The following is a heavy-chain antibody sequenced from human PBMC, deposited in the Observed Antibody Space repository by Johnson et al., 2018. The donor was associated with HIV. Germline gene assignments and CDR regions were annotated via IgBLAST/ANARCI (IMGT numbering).Heavy chain of an antibody. J-gene: IGHJ3*02. D-gene: IGHD4-17*01. V-gene: IGHV3-30-3*01. CDR1: GFTFSSYA. CDR2: ISYDGSNK. Sequence: QVQLVESGGGLVQPGGSLRLSCAASGFTFSSYAMSWVRQAPGKGLEWVALISYDGSNKYYSDSVKGRFTISRDNAKKSLYLEMRDLRVDDTATYYCARESSPWGGDYAGYGLDIWGQGTRVAVSS. CDR3: ARESSPWGGDYAGYGLDI.